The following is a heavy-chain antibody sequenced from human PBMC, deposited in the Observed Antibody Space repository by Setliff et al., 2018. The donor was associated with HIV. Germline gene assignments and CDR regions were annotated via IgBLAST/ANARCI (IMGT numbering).Heavy chain of an antibody. CDR2: IYTSGST. Sequence: PSETLSLTCTVSGGSVSSGRFYWSWIRQPAGKGLEWIGQIYTSGSTNYNPSLRSRVTISVDTSKNQFSLKLNSVTAADTAVYYCARRESYYDILKGRAFDGLDIWGQGTMVTVSS. J-gene: IGHJ3*02. CDR1: GGSVSSGRFY. V-gene: IGHV4-61*09. CDR3: ARRESYYDILKGRAFDGLDI. D-gene: IGHD3-9*01.